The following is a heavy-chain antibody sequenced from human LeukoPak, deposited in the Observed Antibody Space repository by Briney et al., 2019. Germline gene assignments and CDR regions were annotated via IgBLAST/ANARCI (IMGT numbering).Heavy chain of an antibody. V-gene: IGHV1-2*02. Sequence: GASVKVSCKAFGYIFTGYYMHWVRQAPGQGLEWMGCINPNNGDTKSAQKFQGRVTMTRDTSISTAYMELSRLTSDDTAVYYCARVGRGYSYGLANWFDPWGQGTLVTVSS. CDR3: ARVGRGYSYGLANWFDP. CDR1: GYIFTGYY. D-gene: IGHD5-18*01. CDR2: INPNNGDT. J-gene: IGHJ5*02.